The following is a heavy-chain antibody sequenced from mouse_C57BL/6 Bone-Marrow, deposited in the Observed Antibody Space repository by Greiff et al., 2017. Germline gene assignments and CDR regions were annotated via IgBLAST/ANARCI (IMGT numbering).Heavy chain of an antibody. CDR3: AREGYGSSYWYFDV. Sequence: VQLQQSGPVLVKPGASVKMSCKASGYTFTDYYMNWVKQSHGKSLEWIGVINPYNGGTSYNQQFKGQATLTVDKSSSTAYMELNSLTSEDSAVYYCAREGYGSSYWYFDVWGTGTTVTVSS. CDR1: GYTFTDYY. V-gene: IGHV1-19*01. J-gene: IGHJ1*03. D-gene: IGHD1-1*01. CDR2: INPYNGGT.